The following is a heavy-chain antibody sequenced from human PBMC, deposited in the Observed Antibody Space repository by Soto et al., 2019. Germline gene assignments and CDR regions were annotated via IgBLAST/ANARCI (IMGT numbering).Heavy chain of an antibody. Sequence: QVQLVQSGAEVKKPGASVKVSCKASGYTFTGYYMHWVRQAPGQGLEWMGWINPNSGGTNYAQKFQGWVTMTRDTSISTAYMELSRLRSDDTAVYYCARGEEDYDFPTPHRSFDPWGQGTLVTVSS. J-gene: IGHJ5*02. CDR2: INPNSGGT. V-gene: IGHV1-2*04. CDR3: ARGEEDYDFPTPHRSFDP. CDR1: GYTFTGYY. D-gene: IGHD3-3*01.